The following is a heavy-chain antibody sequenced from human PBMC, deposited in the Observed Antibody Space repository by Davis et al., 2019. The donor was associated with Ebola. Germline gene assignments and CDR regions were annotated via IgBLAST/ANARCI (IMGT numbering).Heavy chain of an antibody. D-gene: IGHD2-2*02. V-gene: IGHV3-23*01. CDR3: AKFRGGDLPIYFFDY. CDR1: GFTFSSYA. CDR2: ISGSGGST. J-gene: IGHJ4*02. Sequence: GESLKISCAASGFTFSSYAMSWVRQAPGKGLEWVSAISGSGGSTYYADSVKGRFTISRDNSKNTLYLQMNSLRAEDTAVYYCAKFRGGDLPIYFFDYWGQGTLVIVSS.